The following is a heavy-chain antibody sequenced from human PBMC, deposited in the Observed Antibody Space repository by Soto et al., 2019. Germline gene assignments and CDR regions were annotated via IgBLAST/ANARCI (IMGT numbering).Heavy chain of an antibody. V-gene: IGHV3-33*01. Sequence: GGSLRLSCAASGFTFSSYGMHWVRQAPGKGLEWVAVIWYDGSNKYYADSVKGRFTISRDNSKNTLYLQMNSLRAEDTAVYYCARVYCTNGVCHPYYYYYYYMDVWGKGTTVTVSS. CDR3: ARVYCTNGVCHPYYYYYYYMDV. J-gene: IGHJ6*03. D-gene: IGHD2-8*01. CDR1: GFTFSSYG. CDR2: IWYDGSNK.